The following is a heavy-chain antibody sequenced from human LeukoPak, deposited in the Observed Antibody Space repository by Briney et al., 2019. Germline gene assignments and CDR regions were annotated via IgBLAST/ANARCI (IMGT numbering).Heavy chain of an antibody. CDR1: GFTFSSYS. CDR2: ISSCSSNI. Sequence: GGSLRLSCAASGFTFSSYSMNWVRQAPGKGLGWVSCISSCSSNIYYADSGKGRFTISRDNAKNSLYLEMSSLRAEDTAVYYCARCCSPFSRNSCYGVSSYGMDVWGQGTTVTVSS. CDR3: ARCCSPFSRNSCYGVSSYGMDV. V-gene: IGHV3-21*01. D-gene: IGHD2-2*01. J-gene: IGHJ6*02.